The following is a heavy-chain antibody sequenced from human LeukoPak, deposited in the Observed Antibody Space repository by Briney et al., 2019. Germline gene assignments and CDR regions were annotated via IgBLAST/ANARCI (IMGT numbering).Heavy chain of an antibody. D-gene: IGHD6-19*01. CDR2: MNPNSGNT. CDR1: GYTFNSYD. V-gene: IGHV1-8*01. CDR3: ARGESARRDIAVAGVSDY. Sequence: ASVKVSCKASGYTFNSYDINWVRQATGQGLEWMGWMNPNSGNTGYAQKFQGRVTITRNTSISTAYMELSSLRSEDTAVYYCARGESARRDIAVAGVSDYWGQGTLVTVSS. J-gene: IGHJ4*02.